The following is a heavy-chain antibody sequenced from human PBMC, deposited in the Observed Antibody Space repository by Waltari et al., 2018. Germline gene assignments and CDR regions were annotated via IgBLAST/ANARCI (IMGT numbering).Heavy chain of an antibody. D-gene: IGHD6-13*01. V-gene: IGHV4-34*01. Sequence: QVQLQQWGAGLLKPSETLSLTCAVSGGSFSGYYWRWIRQPPGKGLEWIGEINHSGSTDYTPSLKSRVTISVDTSKNQFSLKLSSVTAADTAVYYCARDGPGYSSSWYHGRTRRFDYWGQGTLVTVSS. CDR1: GGSFSGYY. CDR2: INHSGST. CDR3: ARDGPGYSSSWYHGRTRRFDY. J-gene: IGHJ4*02.